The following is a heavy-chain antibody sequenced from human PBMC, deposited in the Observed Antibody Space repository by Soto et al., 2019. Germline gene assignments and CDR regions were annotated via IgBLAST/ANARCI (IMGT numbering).Heavy chain of an antibody. V-gene: IGHV4-38-2*01. CDR3: ARSSGYVPGGY. D-gene: IGHD5-12*01. CDR2: IHHSGST. CDR1: GYPIGSGYY. J-gene: IGHJ4*02. Sequence: PSETLSLTCAVSGYPIGSGYYWGWIRQPPGKGLEWIGIIHHSGSTYYNPSLRSRITISVDTSKNQFSLKMPSVTAADTAVYYCARSSGYVPGGYWGQGILVT.